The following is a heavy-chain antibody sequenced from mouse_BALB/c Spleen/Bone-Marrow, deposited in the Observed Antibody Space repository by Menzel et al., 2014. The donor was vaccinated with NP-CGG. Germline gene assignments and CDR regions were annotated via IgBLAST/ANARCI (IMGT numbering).Heavy chain of an antibody. V-gene: IGHV14-3*02. D-gene: IGHD1-1*01. J-gene: IGHJ3*01. CDR3: AFYYYGSSLFAY. Sequence: EVMLVESGAELVKPGASVKLSCTASGFNIKDTYMHWVKQRPELGLEWIGRIDPANGNTKYDPKFQGKATITADTSSNTAYLQLSSLTSEDTAVYYCAFYYYGSSLFAYWGQGTLVTVSA. CDR1: GFNIKDTY. CDR2: IDPANGNT.